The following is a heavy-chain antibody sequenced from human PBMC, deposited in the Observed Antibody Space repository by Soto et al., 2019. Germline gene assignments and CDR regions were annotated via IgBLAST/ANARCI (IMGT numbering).Heavy chain of an antibody. CDR3: ARAYYYDSTGSDFDY. CDR2: INTYNGDT. J-gene: IGHJ4*02. CDR1: GYTFTTDG. Sequence: QAQLVQSGAEVKKPGASVRVSCKASGYTFTTDGISWMRQAPGQGLEWMGWINTYNGDTNYARKFQGRVTMTTDRSTSTVYMELRSLGSDDAAVYYYARAYYYDSTGSDFDYWGQGTLVTVSS. D-gene: IGHD3-22*01. V-gene: IGHV1-18*01.